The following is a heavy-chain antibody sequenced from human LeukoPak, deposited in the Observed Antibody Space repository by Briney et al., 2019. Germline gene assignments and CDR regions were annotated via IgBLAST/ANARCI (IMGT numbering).Heavy chain of an antibody. CDR1: GFTFSSYS. CDR2: ISSSSSYI. Sequence: GGSLRLPCAASGFTFSSYSMNWVRQAPGKGLEWVSSISSSSSYIYYADSVKGRFTISRDNAKNSLYLQMNSLRAEDTAVYYCARPVESRYDFRTNWFDPWGQGTLVTVSS. D-gene: IGHD3-3*01. CDR3: ARPVESRYDFRTNWFDP. V-gene: IGHV3-21*01. J-gene: IGHJ5*02.